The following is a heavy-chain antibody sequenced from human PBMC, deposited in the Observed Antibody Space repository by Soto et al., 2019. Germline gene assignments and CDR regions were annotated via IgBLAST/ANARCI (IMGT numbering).Heavy chain of an antibody. J-gene: IGHJ6*02. D-gene: IGHD3-10*01. Sequence: GGSLRLSCAASGFTFSSYGMHWVRQAPGKGLEWVAVISYDGSNKYYADSVKGRFTISRDNSKNTLYLQMNSLRAEDTAVYYCAKVSLWFGELWNPTGMDVWGQGTTVTV. CDR1: GFTFSSYG. CDR3: AKVSLWFGELWNPTGMDV. CDR2: ISYDGSNK. V-gene: IGHV3-30*18.